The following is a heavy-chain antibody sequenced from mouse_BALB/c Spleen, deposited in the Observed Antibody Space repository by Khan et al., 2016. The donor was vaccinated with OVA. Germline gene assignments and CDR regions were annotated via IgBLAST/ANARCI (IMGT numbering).Heavy chain of an antibody. CDR2: ISPGSGDT. CDR3: ARRNYFGYTFAY. CDR1: GYTFTDYY. V-gene: IGHV1-77*01. D-gene: IGHD1-2*01. J-gene: IGHJ3*01. Sequence: QVQLQQPGAELARPGASVKLSCKASGYTFTDYYINWVKQRTGQGLEWIGEISPGSGDTYYNEKFKGKATLTADKSSTTAYMQLSSLTSEASAVYCCARRNYFGYTFAYGGQGTLVTVSA.